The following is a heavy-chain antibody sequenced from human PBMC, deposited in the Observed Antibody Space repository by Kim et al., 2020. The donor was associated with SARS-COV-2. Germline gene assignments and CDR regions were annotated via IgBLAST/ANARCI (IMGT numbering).Heavy chain of an antibody. J-gene: IGHJ6*02. D-gene: IGHD1-26*01. CDR3: ARGLSGSYLPGYYYYGMDV. CDR1: GFTFSSYS. V-gene: IGHV3-48*01. CDR2: ISSSSSTI. Sequence: GGSRRLSCAASGFTFSSYSMNWVRQAPGKGLEWVSYISSSSSTIYYADSVKGRFTISRDNAKNSLYLQMNSLRAEDTAVYYCARGLSGSYLPGYYYYGMDVWGQGTTVTVSS.